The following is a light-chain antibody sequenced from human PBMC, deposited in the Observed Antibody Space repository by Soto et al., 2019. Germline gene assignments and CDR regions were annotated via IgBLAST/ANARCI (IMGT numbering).Light chain of an antibody. Sequence: DIQMTQSPSTLSASVGDRVTITCRASQSISSWLAWYQQKPGKAPKLLIYDASSLESGVPSRFSGSGSGTEFTLTFSSLQPDDFATCYCQQYNSYWTFGQGTKVDIK. V-gene: IGKV1-5*01. CDR1: QSISSW. CDR2: DAS. J-gene: IGKJ1*01. CDR3: QQYNSYWT.